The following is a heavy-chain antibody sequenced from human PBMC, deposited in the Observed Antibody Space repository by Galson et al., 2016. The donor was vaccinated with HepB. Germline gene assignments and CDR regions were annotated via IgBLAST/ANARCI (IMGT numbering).Heavy chain of an antibody. CDR3: ARDQRIAVFGVVRRGGDY. J-gene: IGHJ4*02. CDR1: GFTFSSYW. CDR2: IKQDGSEK. V-gene: IGHV3-7*01. Sequence: SLRLSCVASGFTFSSYWMTWVRQAPGKGLEWVANIKQDGSEKYYVESVKGRFTISRDNAKNSLYLQMNSLRAEDTAVYYCARDQRIAVFGVVRRGGDYWGQGTLVTVSS. D-gene: IGHD3-3*01.